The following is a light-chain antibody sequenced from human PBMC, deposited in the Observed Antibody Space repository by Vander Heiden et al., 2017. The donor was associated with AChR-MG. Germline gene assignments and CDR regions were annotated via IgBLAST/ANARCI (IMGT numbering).Light chain of an antibody. CDR1: KLGDKY. V-gene: IGLV3-1*01. J-gene: IGLJ2*01. Sequence: SYELTQPPSVSVSPGQTASITCSGVKLGDKYACWYQQKPGQSPVLVIYQDSKRPSRIPERFSGSNSGNTATLTISGTQAMDEADYYCQAWDSSIVVFGGGTKLTVL. CDR2: QDS. CDR3: QAWDSSIVV.